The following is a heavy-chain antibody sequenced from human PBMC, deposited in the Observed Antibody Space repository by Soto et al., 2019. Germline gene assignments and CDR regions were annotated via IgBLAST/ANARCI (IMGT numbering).Heavy chain of an antibody. D-gene: IGHD3-22*01. V-gene: IGHV3-21*01. J-gene: IGHJ4*02. CDR3: ARALYLYESISYWAY. Sequence: EVQLVESGGGLVKPGGSLRVSCAASGFTFSSYSMNWVRQAPGKGLEWVSSISSSSSYIYYADSVKGRFTISRNRPKNSLILSMNPLMAAETAGSYLARALYLYESISYWAYWGQGTLVTVSS. CDR2: ISSSSSYI. CDR1: GFTFSSYS.